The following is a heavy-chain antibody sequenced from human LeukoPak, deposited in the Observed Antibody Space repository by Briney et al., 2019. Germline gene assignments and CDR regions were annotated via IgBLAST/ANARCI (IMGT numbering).Heavy chain of an antibody. CDR3: ARSGQLLTNYYYYYMDV. CDR1: GFTFSSYG. CDR2: IWYDGSNK. V-gene: IGHV3-33*01. Sequence: GRSLRLSCAASGFTFSSYGMHWVRQAPGKGLEWVAVIWYDGSNKYYADSVKGRFTISRDNSKNTLYLQMNSLRAEDTAVYYCARSGQLLTNYYYYYMDVWGKGTTVTVPS. J-gene: IGHJ6*03. D-gene: IGHD2-2*01.